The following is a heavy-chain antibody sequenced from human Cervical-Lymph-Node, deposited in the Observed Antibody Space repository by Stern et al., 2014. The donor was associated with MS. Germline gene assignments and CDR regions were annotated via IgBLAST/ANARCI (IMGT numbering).Heavy chain of an antibody. CDR3: ARGLLGSENAFDI. Sequence: VQLVESGAEVKKPGASVKVSCKASGYTFTSYGISWVRQAPGQGLEWMGWTSAYNCNTNDAHNRQGRVTMTTYTSMSTAYMELRSLRSDDTAVYYCARGLLGSENAFDIWGQGTMVTVSS. D-gene: IGHD2-15*01. V-gene: IGHV1-18*01. J-gene: IGHJ3*02. CDR2: TSAYNCNT. CDR1: GYTFTSYG.